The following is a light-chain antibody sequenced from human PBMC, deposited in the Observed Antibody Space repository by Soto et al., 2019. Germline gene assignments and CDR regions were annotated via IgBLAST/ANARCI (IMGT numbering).Light chain of an antibody. J-gene: IGKJ4*01. V-gene: IGKV1-12*01. CDR2: AAS. CDR3: QQADSFPLT. CDR1: QGISSW. Sequence: DIQMTQSPSSVSASVGDRVTITCRASQGISSWLVWYQQKPGRAPNLLIYAASNLQSGVPSRFSGSGSGTDFTLTISSLQPEDFATYYCQQADSFPLTVGGGTKVEIK.